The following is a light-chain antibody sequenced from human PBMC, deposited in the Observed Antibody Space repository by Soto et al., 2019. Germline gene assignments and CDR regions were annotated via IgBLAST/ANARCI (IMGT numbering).Light chain of an antibody. CDR3: AAWDDSLNGAYV. CDR2: SNN. J-gene: IGLJ1*01. V-gene: IGLV1-44*01. CDR1: SSNIGSNT. Sequence: QSVLTQPPSASGTPGQRVTISCSGSSSNIGSNTVNWYQQLPGTAPKLLIYSNNQRPSGVPDRFSGSKSGTSASLAISGFQSEDEADYYCAAWDDSLNGAYVFGTGTKVTV.